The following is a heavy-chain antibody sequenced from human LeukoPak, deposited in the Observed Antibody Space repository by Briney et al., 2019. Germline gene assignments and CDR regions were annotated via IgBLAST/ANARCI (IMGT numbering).Heavy chain of an antibody. CDR3: ARDPSRIYYYYYMDV. J-gene: IGHJ6*03. Sequence: GGSLRLSCAASGFTFSSYSMNWVRQAPGKGLEWVSSISSSSRYIYYADSVKGRFTISRDNAKNSLYLQMNSLRAEDTAVYYCARDPSRIYYYYYMDVWGKGTTVTVSS. V-gene: IGHV3-21*01. CDR2: ISSSSRYI. CDR1: GFTFSSYS. D-gene: IGHD2-15*01.